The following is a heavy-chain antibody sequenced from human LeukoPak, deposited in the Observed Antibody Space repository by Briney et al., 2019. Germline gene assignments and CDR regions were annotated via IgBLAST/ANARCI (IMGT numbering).Heavy chain of an antibody. V-gene: IGHV1-2*02. D-gene: IGHD6-13*01. CDR2: INPDNGDT. J-gene: IGHJ3*02. Sequence: GASVKVSCKASGYTFTSYYMHWVRQAPGQGLEWMGWINPDNGDTNYAQKFQGRVTMTRDTSISTAYMEMSSLRSDDTAVYYCARDEAASPWNAFDIWGQGTMVTVSS. CDR1: GYTFTSYY. CDR3: ARDEAASPWNAFDI.